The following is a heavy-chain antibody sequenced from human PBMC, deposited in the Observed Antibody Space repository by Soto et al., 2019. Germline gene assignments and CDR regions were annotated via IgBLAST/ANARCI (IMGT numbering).Heavy chain of an antibody. V-gene: IGHV1-18*01. CDR1: GYTFTSYG. Sequence: QVHLVQSGAEVKKPGASVKVSCKASGYTFTSYGITWVRQAPGQGLEWMGGISAHNGNTDYAQKRQGRVIVTRATSTSTAYMERRSLRSDDTAVYYCARGRYGDYWGQGALVTVSS. CDR2: ISAHNGNT. D-gene: IGHD1-1*01. J-gene: IGHJ4*02. CDR3: ARGRYGDY.